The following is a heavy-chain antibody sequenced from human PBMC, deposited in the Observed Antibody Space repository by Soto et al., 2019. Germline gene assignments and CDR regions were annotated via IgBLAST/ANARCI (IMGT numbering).Heavy chain of an antibody. V-gene: IGHV4-39*01. D-gene: IGHD3-22*01. CDR1: GDSISNSRFY. Sequence: SETLSLTCAVSGDSISNSRFYWAWIRQPPGEGLEWIGSIYHTGNAYYNPSLKSRVTISVDTSKNQFSLKLTSVTAAVAALYYCARDFFDSSDYTTNWFDPWGQGTLVTVSS. CDR2: IYHTGNA. CDR3: ARDFFDSSDYTTNWFDP. J-gene: IGHJ5*02.